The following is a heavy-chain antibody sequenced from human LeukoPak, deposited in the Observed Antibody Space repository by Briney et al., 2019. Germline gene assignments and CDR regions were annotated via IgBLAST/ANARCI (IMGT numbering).Heavy chain of an antibody. CDR2: ITSSGDGT. V-gene: IGHV3-23*01. J-gene: IGHJ4*02. CDR3: AKDRPNYYGSNGHYYRRDGDY. D-gene: IGHD3-22*01. CDR1: GFTFSIYA. Sequence: GGSLRLSCAASGFTFSIYAMSWVRQAPGKGLQWVSSITSSGDGTYYADSVRGRFTISRDNSENMLYLQMNSLRVEDTAVYFCAKDRPNYYGSNGHYYRRDGDYWGQGTLVTVSS.